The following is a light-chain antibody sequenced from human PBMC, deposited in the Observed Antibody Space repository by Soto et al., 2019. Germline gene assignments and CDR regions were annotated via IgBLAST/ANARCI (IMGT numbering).Light chain of an antibody. J-gene: IGKJ4*01. CDR1: QDIRNY. Sequence: DIQMTQSPSAMSASVGDRVTISCRASQDIRNYLAWFQQKPGKVPERLIYAASSLQSGVPSRFSGGGSGTEFTLTISSLQPEDFAVYYCQQRYGWPLTFGGGTRVEIK. CDR3: QQRYGWPLT. CDR2: AAS. V-gene: IGKV1-17*03.